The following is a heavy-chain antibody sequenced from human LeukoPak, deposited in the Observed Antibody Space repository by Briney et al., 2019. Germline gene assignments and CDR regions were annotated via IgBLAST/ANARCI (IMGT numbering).Heavy chain of an antibody. Sequence: TGGSLRLSCAASGFSFSNYWMHWVRQTPGKGLVWVARINIEGSITTYADSVKGRFTTSRDNAKNTLYLQMNSLRAEDTAVYHCVRTLGDARGQGTLVTVSS. CDR3: VRTLGDA. V-gene: IGHV3-74*01. CDR1: GFSFSNYW. J-gene: IGHJ5*02. D-gene: IGHD7-27*01. CDR2: INIEGSIT.